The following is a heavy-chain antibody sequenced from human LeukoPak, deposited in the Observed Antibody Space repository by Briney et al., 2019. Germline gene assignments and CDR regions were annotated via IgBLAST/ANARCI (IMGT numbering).Heavy chain of an antibody. D-gene: IGHD3-3*01. CDR1: GFCFSNYW. CDR3: VRDPFWSADY. V-gene: IGHV3-7*01. Sequence: PGGSLRLSCVASGFCFSNYWMSWVRPAPGKGLEWVANIKQDGSEMYYVDSVKGRFTISRDNAKNSLYMQMNSLRAEDTAVYYCVRDPFWSADYWGQGTLVTVSS. CDR2: IKQDGSEM. J-gene: IGHJ4*02.